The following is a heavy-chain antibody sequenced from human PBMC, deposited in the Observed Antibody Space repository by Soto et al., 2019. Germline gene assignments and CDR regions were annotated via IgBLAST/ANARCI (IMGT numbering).Heavy chain of an antibody. V-gene: IGHV4-61*03. D-gene: IGHD3-22*01. J-gene: IGHJ2*01. CDR1: GGSVSNASFY. CDR3: VRVLDSSWSAIL. CDR2: IFYTGVT. Sequence: QVQLQESGPGLVKPSETLSLTCSVSGGSVSNASFYWTWIRQAPGTGLEYIGYIFYTGVTNYNPSPSSRATIPLDTSKNHFSLKLNSRPAADPAVYYCVRVLDSSWSAILWGRGTPVTVSS.